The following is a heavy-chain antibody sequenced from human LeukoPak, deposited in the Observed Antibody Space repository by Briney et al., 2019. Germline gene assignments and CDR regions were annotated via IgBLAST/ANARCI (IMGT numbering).Heavy chain of an antibody. CDR1: GFTFSSYA. Sequence: PGGSLRLSCAASGFTFSSYAMSWVRQAPGKGLEWVSALSASGGSTYYADSVKGRFSISRDNSKSTLYLQMNRLRAEDTAVYYCAKRGGSSWFGDFDYWGQGTLVTVSS. D-gene: IGHD6-13*01. V-gene: IGHV3-23*01. J-gene: IGHJ4*02. CDR2: LSASGGST. CDR3: AKRGGSSWFGDFDY.